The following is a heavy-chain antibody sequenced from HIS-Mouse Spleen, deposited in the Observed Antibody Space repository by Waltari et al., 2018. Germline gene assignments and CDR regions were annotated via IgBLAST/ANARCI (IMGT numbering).Heavy chain of an antibody. CDR3: AREIPYSSSWYDWYFDL. CDR2: IYYSGSP. D-gene: IGHD6-13*01. V-gene: IGHV4-39*07. CDR1: GGSISSSSYY. J-gene: IGHJ2*01. Sequence: QLQLQESGPGLVKPSETLSLTCTVSGGSISSSSYYWGWIRQPPGKGLEWIGSIYYSGSPSPNPCLKRRVTISVDTSKNQFSLQLSSVTAADTAVYYCAREIPYSSSWYDWYFDLWGRGTLVTVSS.